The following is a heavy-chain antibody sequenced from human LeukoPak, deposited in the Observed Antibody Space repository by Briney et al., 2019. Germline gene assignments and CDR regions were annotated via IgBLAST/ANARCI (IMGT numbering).Heavy chain of an antibody. Sequence: QSGGSLRLSRAASGFTFNDYGMHWVRQAPGKGLDWVAVISYDGSNKYYADSVKGRFTISRDNSNTLYLQMNSLRVEDTAVYYCAKDQKFRKDIDYWGQGNLVTVSS. CDR3: AKDQKFRKDIDY. V-gene: IGHV3-30*18. J-gene: IGHJ4*02. CDR2: ISYDGSNK. CDR1: GFTFNDYG.